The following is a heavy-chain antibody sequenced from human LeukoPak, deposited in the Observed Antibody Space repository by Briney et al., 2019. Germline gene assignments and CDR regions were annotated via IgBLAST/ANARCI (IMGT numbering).Heavy chain of an antibody. D-gene: IGHD3-3*01. Sequence: GGSLRLSCAASGFTFSSYWMHWVRQAPGKGLVWVSRINSDGCSTSYADSVKGRFTISRDNAKNTLYLQMNSLRAEDTAVYYCAREVLLYDFWSGYFFDYWGQGTLSPSPQ. V-gene: IGHV3-74*01. CDR3: AREVLLYDFWSGYFFDY. CDR2: INSDGCST. CDR1: GFTFSSYW. J-gene: IGHJ4*02.